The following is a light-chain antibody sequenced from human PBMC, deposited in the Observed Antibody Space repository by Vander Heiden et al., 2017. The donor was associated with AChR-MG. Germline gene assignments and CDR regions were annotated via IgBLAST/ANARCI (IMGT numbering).Light chain of an antibody. Sequence: DIKMTQSPSTLSASVGDRVTITCRASQSISSWLAWYQQKPGKAPKLLIYKASSLESGVPSRFSGSGPGTEFTLTISNLQPDDFATYYCQQYNSYSFGQGTKVEIK. CDR1: QSISSW. V-gene: IGKV1-5*03. CDR3: QQYNSYS. J-gene: IGKJ1*01. CDR2: KAS.